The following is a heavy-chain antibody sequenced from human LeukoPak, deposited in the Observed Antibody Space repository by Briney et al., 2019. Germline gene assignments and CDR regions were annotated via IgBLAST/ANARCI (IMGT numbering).Heavy chain of an antibody. CDR2: IHPSGGST. J-gene: IGHJ4*02. V-gene: IGHV1-46*01. CDR3: ARDGGLRRVDY. Sequence: ASVKVSCKASGYTLTSYYMHRVRQAPGQGLEWMGIIHPSGGSTSYAQKFQGRVTMTRDTSTSTVYMELSSLRSEDTAVYYCARDGGLRRVDYRGQGTLVTVSS. D-gene: IGHD3-3*01. CDR1: GYTLTSYY.